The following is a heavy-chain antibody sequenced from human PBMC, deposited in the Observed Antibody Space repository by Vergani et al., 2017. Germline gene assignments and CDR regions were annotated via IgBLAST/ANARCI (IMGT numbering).Heavy chain of an antibody. CDR3: ARGGESGSDFDY. CDR1: GFTFDDYA. Sequence: EVQLLESGGGLVQPGGSLRLSCAASGFTFDDYAMHWVRQAPGKGLEWVSGISWNSGSIGYADSVKGRFTISRDNSKNTLYLQMNSLRAEDTAVYYCARGGESGSDFDYWGQGTLVTVSS. V-gene: IGHV3-9*01. D-gene: IGHD3-16*01. CDR2: ISWNSGSI. J-gene: IGHJ4*02.